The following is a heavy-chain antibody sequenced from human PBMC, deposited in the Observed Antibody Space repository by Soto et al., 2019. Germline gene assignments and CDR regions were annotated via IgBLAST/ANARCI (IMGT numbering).Heavy chain of an antibody. D-gene: IGHD6-19*01. V-gene: IGHV4-59*01. CDR1: GGSISSYY. CDR2: MYYSGST. CDR3: IESSDWSEAFDY. Sequence: PSETLSLTCTVSGGSISSYYWSWVRQPPGKGLEWIGYMYYSGSTNYNPSLKSRVTMSVDTSKKWFSLRLTSVTAADTAIYYCIESSDWSEAFDYWGQGSLVIGSS. J-gene: IGHJ4*02.